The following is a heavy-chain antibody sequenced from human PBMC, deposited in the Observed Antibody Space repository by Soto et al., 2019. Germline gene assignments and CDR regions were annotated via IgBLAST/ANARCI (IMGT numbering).Heavy chain of an antibody. V-gene: IGHV5-10-1*01. J-gene: IGHJ5*02. CDR2: IDPTDSYT. Sequence: EVKLVQSGAEVKKPGESLRISCKGSGYTFTSYWINWVRQMPGKGLEWMGRIDPTDSYTNYNPSFQGHVTISADKSLSTASLQWDSLRASDTATYYCARGGPQVVHNWVDPWGQGTLVTVSS. CDR1: GYTFTSYW. CDR3: ARGGPQVVHNWVDP. D-gene: IGHD2-15*01.